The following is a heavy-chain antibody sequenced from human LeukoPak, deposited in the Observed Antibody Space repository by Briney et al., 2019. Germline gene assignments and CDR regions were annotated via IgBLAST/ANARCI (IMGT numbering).Heavy chain of an antibody. V-gene: IGHV3-7*01. CDR2: VKQDGSEQ. Sequence: GGALRLSFAASGFTFSTYWMAWVRQAPGKGLEGVANVKQDGSEQYYLGSLKGRFNISRDNDKNSLYLQMTTLRAEDTAVYYCARDYRSSSGRYIDYWGQGTLVAVSS. J-gene: IGHJ4*02. CDR1: GFTFSTYW. CDR3: ARDYRSSSGRYIDY. D-gene: IGHD6-6*01.